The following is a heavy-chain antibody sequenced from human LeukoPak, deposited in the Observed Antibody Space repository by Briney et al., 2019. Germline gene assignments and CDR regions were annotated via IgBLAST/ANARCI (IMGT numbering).Heavy chain of an antibody. D-gene: IGHD2-2*01. CDR2: INHSGST. J-gene: IGHJ3*02. V-gene: IGHV4-30-2*01. CDR1: GGSISSGSYY. Sequence: SRTLSLTCTVSGGSISSGSYYWSWIRQPPGKGLEWIGEINHSGSTNYNPSLKSRVAISVDTSKNQFSLKLSSVTAADTAVYYCARESIVVVPAAPSAFDIWGQGTMVTVSS. CDR3: ARESIVVVPAAPSAFDI.